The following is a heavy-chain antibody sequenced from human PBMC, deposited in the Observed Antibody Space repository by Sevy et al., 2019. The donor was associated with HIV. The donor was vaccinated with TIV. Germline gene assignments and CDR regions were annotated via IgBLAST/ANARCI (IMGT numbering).Heavy chain of an antibody. CDR2: INQDGGVT. D-gene: IGHD6-13*01. V-gene: IGHV3-7*01. J-gene: IGHJ4*02. CDR3: VRAIAKDGSF. CDR1: GFTLNNYW. Sequence: GGSLRLSCVASGFTLNNYWRHWVRQAPGKGLEWVANINQDGGVTYYVDSVRGRFTISRDNGRNLVFLQMNSLRVDDTALYFCVRAIAKDGSFWGQGTLVTVSS.